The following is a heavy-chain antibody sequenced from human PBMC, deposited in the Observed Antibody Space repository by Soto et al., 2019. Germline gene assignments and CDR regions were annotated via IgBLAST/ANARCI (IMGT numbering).Heavy chain of an antibody. D-gene: IGHD6-19*01. CDR1: GGSICSGDYY. Sequence: SETLSLTCTVSGGSICSGDYYWSWIRQPPGKGLEWIGYIYYSGSTYYNPSLKSRVTISVDTSKNQFSLKLSSVTAADTAVYYCARVEYSSGWYYYYGMDVWGQGTTVTVSS. CDR3: ARVEYSSGWYYYYGMDV. CDR2: IYYSGST. V-gene: IGHV4-30-4*01. J-gene: IGHJ6*02.